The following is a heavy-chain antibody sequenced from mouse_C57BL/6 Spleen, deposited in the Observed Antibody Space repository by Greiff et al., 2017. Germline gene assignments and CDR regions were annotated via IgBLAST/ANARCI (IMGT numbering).Heavy chain of an antibody. Sequence: QVTLKESGPGILQSSQTLSLTCSFSGFSLSTSGMGVSWSRQPSGKGLEWLAHIYWDDDKRYNPSLKSRLTISKDTSKNQVFLKITSVDTADTATYYCARREGNGFAYWGQGTLVTVSA. CDR1: GFSLSTSGMG. V-gene: IGHV8-12*01. CDR3: ARREGNGFAY. J-gene: IGHJ3*01. CDR2: IYWDDDK. D-gene: IGHD3-3*01.